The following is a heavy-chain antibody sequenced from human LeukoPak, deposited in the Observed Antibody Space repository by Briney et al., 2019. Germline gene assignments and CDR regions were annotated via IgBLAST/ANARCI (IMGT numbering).Heavy chain of an antibody. J-gene: IGHJ4*02. CDR3: ARDRGAEAVAESDY. D-gene: IGHD6-19*01. CDR1: GFTFSGYY. V-gene: IGHV3-69-1*01. Sequence: GGSLRLSCAASGFTFSGYYMNWVRQAPGKGLAWVSFISGNSTIYYADSVKGRFTISRDNAKNSLYLQMNSLRAEDTAVYYCARDRGAEAVAESDYWGQGTLVTVSS. CDR2: ISGNSTI.